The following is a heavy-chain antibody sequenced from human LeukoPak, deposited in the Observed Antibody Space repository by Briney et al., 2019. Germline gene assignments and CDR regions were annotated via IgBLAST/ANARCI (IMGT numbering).Heavy chain of an antibody. CDR2: IWYDGSNK. CDR3: ARDYYYDSSGFYAP. J-gene: IGHJ5*02. CDR1: GFTFSNSG. Sequence: GRSLRLSCAASGFTFSNSGMHWVRQAPSKGLEWVAVIWYDGSNKYYADSVKGRFTISRDNSKNTLYLQMNSLRAEDTAVYYCARDYYYDSSGFYAPWGQGTLVTVSS. V-gene: IGHV3-33*01. D-gene: IGHD3-22*01.